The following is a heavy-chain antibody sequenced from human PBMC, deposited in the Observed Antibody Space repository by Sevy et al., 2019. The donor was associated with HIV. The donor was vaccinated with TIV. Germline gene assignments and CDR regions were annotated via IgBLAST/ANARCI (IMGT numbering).Heavy chain of an antibody. D-gene: IGHD1-26*01. V-gene: IGHV4-59*08. CDR3: AGENAWGRGYS. CDR2: IYYNGHI. Sequence: ETLSLTCTVSGGSITSLYWNWIRQPPGKGLEWIASIYYNGHINYNPSLKSRVTLSLDTSKNQFTLRLGSVTAADTAMYYCAGENAWGRGYSWGQGTLVTVSS. CDR1: GGSITSLY. J-gene: IGHJ4*02.